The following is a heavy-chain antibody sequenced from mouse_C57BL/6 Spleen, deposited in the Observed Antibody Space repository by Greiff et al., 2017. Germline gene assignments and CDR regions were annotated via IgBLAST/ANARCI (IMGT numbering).Heavy chain of an antibody. J-gene: IGHJ2*01. CDR2: ISSGGDYI. CDR1: GFTFSSYA. V-gene: IGHV5-9-1*02. Sequence: EVHLVESGEGLVKPGGSLTLSCAASGFTFSSYAMSWVRQTPEKRLEWVAYISSGGDYIYYADTVKGRFTISRDNARNTLYLQMSSLKSEDTAMYYCTRGNYGSYYFDYWGQGTTLTVSS. CDR3: TRGNYGSYYFDY. D-gene: IGHD1-1*01.